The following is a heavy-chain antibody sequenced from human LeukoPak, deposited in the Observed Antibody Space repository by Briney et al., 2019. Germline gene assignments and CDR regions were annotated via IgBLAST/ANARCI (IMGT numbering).Heavy chain of an antibody. V-gene: IGHV4-59*01. CDR2: IFYNGNT. Sequence: SETLSLTCTVSGGSIGGYFWSWLRQPPGKGLEWVGWIFYNGNTNYNSSLKSRLTMSVDASKNQFYLKLNSVTAADTAVYYCARYSSDHDGRHFEFWGQGILITVSS. CDR3: ARYSSDHDGRHFEF. J-gene: IGHJ4*02. CDR1: GGSIGGYF. D-gene: IGHD2-21*01.